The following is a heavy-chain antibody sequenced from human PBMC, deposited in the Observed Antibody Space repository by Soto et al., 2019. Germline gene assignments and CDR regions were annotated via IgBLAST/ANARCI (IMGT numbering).Heavy chain of an antibody. CDR3: AKLGCSGGSCYSGRLVDYHQYYMDV. CDR2: ISSSGDKT. J-gene: IGHJ6*03. V-gene: IGHV3-23*01. Sequence: EVQLLESGGGLVQPGGSLRLSCAASGFTFDTYAMSWVRQAPGKGLEWVSAISSSGDKTYYADSVKGRFTISRDNSKNTLYRQRNGLTAGGTGVYHCAKLGCSGGSCYSGRLVDYHQYYMDVWGNGTTVTVSS. D-gene: IGHD2-15*01. CDR1: GFTFDTYA.